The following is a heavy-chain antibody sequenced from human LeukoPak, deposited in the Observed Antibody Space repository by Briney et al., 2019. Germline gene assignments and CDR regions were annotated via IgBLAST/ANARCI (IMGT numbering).Heavy chain of an antibody. CDR3: ATTMVRGVIRSGTDV. CDR2: IIPIFGTA. Sequence: SVKVSCKASGGTFSSYAISWVRQAPGQGLEGMGGIIPIFGTANYAQKFQGRVTITADKSTSTAYMELSSLRSEDTPVYYCATTMVRGVIRSGTDVWGNGTTVTVSS. J-gene: IGHJ6*04. D-gene: IGHD3-10*01. V-gene: IGHV1-69*06. CDR1: GGTFSSYA.